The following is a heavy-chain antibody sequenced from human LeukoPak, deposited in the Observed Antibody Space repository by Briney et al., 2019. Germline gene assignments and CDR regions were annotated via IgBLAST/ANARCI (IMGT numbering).Heavy chain of an antibody. D-gene: IGHD4-11*01. J-gene: IGHJ3*02. CDR1: VGSVSGYY. CDR3: ARGGVRTTVTHNEFDI. V-gene: IGHV4-34*01. CDR2: INDSGST. Sequence: TASETLSLTCAVYVGSVSGYYWSWIRQPPGKGLEWIGEINDSGSTNYNPSLRSRVTMSVDTSKNQFSLKLSSVTAADTAVYYCARGGVRTTVTHNEFDIWGQGTMVTVSS.